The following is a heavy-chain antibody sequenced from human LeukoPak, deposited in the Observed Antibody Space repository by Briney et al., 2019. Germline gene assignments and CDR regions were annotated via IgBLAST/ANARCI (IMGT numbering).Heavy chain of an antibody. V-gene: IGHV3-20*04. J-gene: IGHJ4*02. D-gene: IGHD3-22*01. Sequence: GGSLRLSCAASGFTFDDYGMSWVRQAPGKGLEWVSGINWNGGSTGYADSVKGRFTISRDNAKNSLYLQMNSLRAEDTALYYCARGRDYYDSSGYEYFDYWGQGTLVTVSS. CDR3: ARGRDYYDSSGYEYFDY. CDR1: GFTFDDYG. CDR2: INWNGGST.